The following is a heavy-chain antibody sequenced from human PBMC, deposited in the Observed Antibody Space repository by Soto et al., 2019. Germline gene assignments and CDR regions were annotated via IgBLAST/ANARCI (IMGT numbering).Heavy chain of an antibody. CDR3: AKTLRITMIVVVITAFDAFDI. Sequence: GGSLRLSCAASGFTFSSYAMSWVRQAPGKGLEWVSAISGSGGGTYYADSVKGRFTISRDNSKNTLYLQMNSLRAEDTDVYYCAKTLRITMIVVVITAFDAFDIWGQGTMVTVSS. D-gene: IGHD3-22*01. V-gene: IGHV3-23*01. CDR2: ISGSGGGT. CDR1: GFTFSSYA. J-gene: IGHJ3*02.